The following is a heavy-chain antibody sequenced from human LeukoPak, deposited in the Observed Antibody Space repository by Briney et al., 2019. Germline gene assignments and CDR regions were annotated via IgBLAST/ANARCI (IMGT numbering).Heavy chain of an antibody. CDR3: ARDLGDGYTPQAFDY. J-gene: IGHJ4*02. CDR2: INSDGSTT. Sequence: GGSLRLSCAASGFTFSSYWMHWVRQARGKGLVWVSNINSDGSTTTYADSVKGRFTISRDNAENTLYLQMNSLRAEDTAVYYCARDLGDGYTPQAFDYWGQGTLVTVAS. V-gene: IGHV3-74*01. CDR1: GFTFSSYW. D-gene: IGHD5-24*01.